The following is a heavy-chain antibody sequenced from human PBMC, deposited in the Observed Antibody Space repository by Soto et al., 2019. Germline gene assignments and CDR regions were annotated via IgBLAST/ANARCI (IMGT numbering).Heavy chain of an antibody. CDR2: ISGGGSST. CDR3: AKDPLAVAGTWWFDP. V-gene: IGHV3-23*01. D-gene: IGHD6-19*01. CDR1: GFTFNNYA. Sequence: PGGSLRLSCAASGFTFNNYAMSWVRQAPGKGLEWVSGISGGGSSTNYADSVKGRFTISRDNSKNTLYLQMNSLRAEDTAVYYCAKDPLAVAGTWWFDPWGQGTLVTVSS. J-gene: IGHJ5*02.